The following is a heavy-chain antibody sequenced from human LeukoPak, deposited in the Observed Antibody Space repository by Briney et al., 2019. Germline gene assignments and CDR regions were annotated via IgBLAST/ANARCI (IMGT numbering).Heavy chain of an antibody. V-gene: IGHV4-59*01. D-gene: IGHD5-18*01. Sequence: SETLSLICTVSGGSLYGFYWRWIRQSPGKGLEGIGYVYFRGSTNYNPSLKSRVTISVDTYKNQFSLKLTSVTAADTAVYYYARGYGRQTNSGMDVWGKGTTVTVSA. CDR2: VYFRGST. CDR3: ARGYGRQTNSGMDV. CDR1: GGSLYGFY. J-gene: IGHJ6*04.